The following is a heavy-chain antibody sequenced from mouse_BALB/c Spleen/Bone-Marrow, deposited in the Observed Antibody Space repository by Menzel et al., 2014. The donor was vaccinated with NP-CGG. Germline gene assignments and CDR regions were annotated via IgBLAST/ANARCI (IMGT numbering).Heavy chain of an antibody. Sequence: VQLQQSGPEVVRPGVSVKISCKGSGYTFTDYAMHWVKQSHAKSLEWIGVISTYNGNTNYNQKFKGKATMTVDKSSSTAYMELVRLTYEESAIYFCARRGWFLPYYYTMYYWGHGTSVSVSS. CDR3: ARRGWFLPYYYTMYY. D-gene: IGHD1-1*02. V-gene: IGHV1-67*01. CDR2: ISTYNGNT. J-gene: IGHJ4*01. CDR1: GYTFTDYA.